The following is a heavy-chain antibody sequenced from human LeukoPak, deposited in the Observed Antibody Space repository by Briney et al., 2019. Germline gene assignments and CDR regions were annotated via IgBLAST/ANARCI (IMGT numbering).Heavy chain of an antibody. CDR1: GGTFSSYA. CDR3: AREWGSYLDAFDI. D-gene: IGHD1-26*01. J-gene: IGHJ3*02. Sequence: ASVKVSCKASGGTFSSYAISWVRQAPGQGLEWMGGIIPIFGTANYAQKFQGRVTITADESTSTAYMELSSLRSEDTAVYYCAREWGSYLDAFDIWGQGTMVTVSS. CDR2: IIPIFGTA. V-gene: IGHV1-69*13.